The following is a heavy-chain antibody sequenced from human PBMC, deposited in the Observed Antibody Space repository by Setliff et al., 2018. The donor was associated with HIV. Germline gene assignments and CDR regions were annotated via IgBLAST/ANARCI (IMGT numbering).Heavy chain of an antibody. CDR2: IYHTGKT. CDR1: GGSISDNKYY. V-gene: IGHV4-39*01. D-gene: IGHD3-22*01. Sequence: PSETLSLTCSVSGGSISDNKYYWSWIRQPPGKGLEWTGSIYHTGKTYYNSALKNRLTISVDTSKNQFSLELSSVTAADTAVYYCASRVYYYDESRILREEGFVPWGQGTLVTSPQ. CDR3: ASRVYYYDESRILREEGFVP. J-gene: IGHJ5*02.